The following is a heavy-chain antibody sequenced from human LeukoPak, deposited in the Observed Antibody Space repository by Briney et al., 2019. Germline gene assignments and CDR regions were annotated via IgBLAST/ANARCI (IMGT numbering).Heavy chain of an antibody. CDR3: AKPLSAASGTDFDY. CDR2: ISYNGYNK. Sequence: AGMSLRLSCAASGLTFSSYAMHWVRQAPGTGLEWVAVISYNGYNKDYADSVKGRFTITRDNPKNTLYLHMNSLRAEDTAVYYCAKPLSAASGTDFDYWGQGTLVTVSS. J-gene: IGHJ4*02. D-gene: IGHD6-13*01. CDR1: GLTFSSYA. V-gene: IGHV3-30-3*02.